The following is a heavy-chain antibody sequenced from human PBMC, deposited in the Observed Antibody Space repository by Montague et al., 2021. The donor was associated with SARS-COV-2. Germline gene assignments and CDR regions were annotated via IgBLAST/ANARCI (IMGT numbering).Heavy chain of an antibody. CDR2: IYVTGST. CDR1: GGAINSGDFN. D-gene: IGHD2-21*01. CDR3: VGDAYNPLDGN. V-gene: IGHV4-61*02. J-gene: IGHJ4*02. Sequence: TLSLNCTVSGGAINSGDFNWSWIRQPAGKGLEWIERIYVTGSTRYSPSLESRVTMSIDTAKRQFSLKLSSVTAADTGVYYCVGDAYNPLDGNWGQGTLVTVSS.